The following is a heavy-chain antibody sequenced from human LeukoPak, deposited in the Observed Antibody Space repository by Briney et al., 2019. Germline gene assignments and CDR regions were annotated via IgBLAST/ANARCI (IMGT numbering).Heavy chain of an antibody. D-gene: IGHD5-12*01. CDR2: ISYTGTT. CDR1: GGSISSTNYY. V-gene: IGHV4-39*07. Sequence: KPSETLSLTCTVSGGSISSTNYYWGWIRQSPGTGLEWIGSISYTGTTYYNPSLKSRVTIAVDTSKNQFSLKLSSVTAADTAVYYCARIFSGYVGGYFDYWGQGTLVTVSS. CDR3: ARIFSGYVGGYFDY. J-gene: IGHJ4*02.